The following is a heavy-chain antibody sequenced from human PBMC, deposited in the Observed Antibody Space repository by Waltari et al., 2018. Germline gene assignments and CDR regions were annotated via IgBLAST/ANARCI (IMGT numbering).Heavy chain of an antibody. CDR1: GFTFSRSG. J-gene: IGHJ3*02. Sequence: QVQLVESGGGVVQPGRSLRLSCAASGFTFSRSGMHWVRQAPGKGLEWVAVISYDGSNKYYADSVKGRLTISRDNSKKTVYLQMNSLRAEDTAVYFCAKDKGWELLRRAFDIWGQGTMVTVSS. CDR2: ISYDGSNK. CDR3: AKDKGWELLRRAFDI. D-gene: IGHD1-26*01. V-gene: IGHV3-30*18.